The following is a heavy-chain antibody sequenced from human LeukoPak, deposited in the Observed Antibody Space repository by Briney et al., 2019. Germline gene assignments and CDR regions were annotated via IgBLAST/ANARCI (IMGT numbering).Heavy chain of an antibody. Sequence: SETLSLTCTVSGGSISSSSYYWGWIRQPPGKGLEWIGSIYYSGSTYYNPSLKSRVTISVDTSKNQFSLKLSSVTAADTAVYYCARDLTQSGYCTGFDYWGQGTLVTVSS. CDR2: IYYSGST. V-gene: IGHV4-39*07. D-gene: IGHD3-3*01. J-gene: IGHJ4*02. CDR1: GGSISSSSYY. CDR3: ARDLTQSGYCTGFDY.